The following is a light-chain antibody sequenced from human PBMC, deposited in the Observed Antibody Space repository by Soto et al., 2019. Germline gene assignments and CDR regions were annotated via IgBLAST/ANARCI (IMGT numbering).Light chain of an antibody. CDR2: GAS. Sequence: EIVLTQSPGTLSLSPGERATLSFRASQSVSSNYLAWYQQKPGQAPRLLIYGASSSATGIPDRFSGSGSGTDFTLTISRLEPEDFAVYYCQQYGGSPRVTSGGGTKVEIK. J-gene: IGKJ4*01. CDR1: QSVSSNY. V-gene: IGKV3-20*01. CDR3: QQYGGSPRVT.